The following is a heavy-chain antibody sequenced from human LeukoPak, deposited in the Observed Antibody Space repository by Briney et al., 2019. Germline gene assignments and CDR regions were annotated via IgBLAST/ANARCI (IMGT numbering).Heavy chain of an antibody. CDR1: GGSISSYY. CDR3: TKVGTGTLEY. CDR2: IYYTGDT. V-gene: IGHV4-59*01. Sequence: SETLSLTCTVSGGSISSYYWGWLRHPPGKGLEWIGYIYYTGDTNYHPALKSRVTISVDTSKNQFSLKLSSVTAADTAVYYCTKVGTGTLEYWGQGTLVTVSP. D-gene: IGHD1-1*01. J-gene: IGHJ4*02.